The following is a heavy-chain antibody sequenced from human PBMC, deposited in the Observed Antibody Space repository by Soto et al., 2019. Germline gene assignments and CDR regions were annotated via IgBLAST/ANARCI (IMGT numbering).Heavy chain of an antibody. CDR3: AREIAAAGRFPRAFDY. Sequence: SVKVSCKASGGAFSSYTISWVRQAPGQGLEWMGRIIPILGIANYAQKFQGRVTITADKSTSTAYMELSSLRSEDTAVYYCAREIAAAGRFPRAFDYWGQGTLVTVSS. CDR1: GGAFSSYT. J-gene: IGHJ4*02. CDR2: IIPILGIA. D-gene: IGHD6-13*01. V-gene: IGHV1-69*04.